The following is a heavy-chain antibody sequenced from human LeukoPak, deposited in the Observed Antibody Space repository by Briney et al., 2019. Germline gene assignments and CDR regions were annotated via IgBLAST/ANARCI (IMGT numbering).Heavy chain of an antibody. CDR1: GFTFSGYA. Sequence: PGRSLRLSCAASGFTFSGYAMHWVRQAPGEGLEWVAVISYGGTNKYYADSVRGRFTISRDNSKSTLYLQMNSLRAEDTAVYYCAKDWYDYTSRGSTVDFWGQGTLVTVSS. J-gene: IGHJ4*02. D-gene: IGHD6-13*01. V-gene: IGHV3-30*18. CDR2: ISYGGTNK. CDR3: AKDWYDYTSRGSTVDF.